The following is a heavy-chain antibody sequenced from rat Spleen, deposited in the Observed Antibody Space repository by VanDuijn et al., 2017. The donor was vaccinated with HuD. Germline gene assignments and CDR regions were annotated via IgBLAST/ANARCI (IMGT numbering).Heavy chain of an antibody. V-gene: IGHV5-19*01. CDR2: INTDGGGT. D-gene: IGHD1-12*02. Sequence: EVQLVESGGGLVQPGRSLKLSCAASGFTFSNYGMHWIRQAPGKGLEWVSSINTDGGGTYYSDSVKGRFTISRDNAENTLYLQMDSLRSEDTATYYCARHPGSYYPLYYFDYWGQGVMVTVSS. J-gene: IGHJ2*01. CDR1: GFTFSNYG. CDR3: ARHPGSYYPLYYFDY.